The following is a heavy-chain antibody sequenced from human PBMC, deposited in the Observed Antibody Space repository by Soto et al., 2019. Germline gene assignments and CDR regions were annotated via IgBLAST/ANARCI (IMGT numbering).Heavy chain of an antibody. D-gene: IGHD2-21*01. CDR2: IIPIFGTA. J-gene: IGHJ6*02. V-gene: IGHV1-69*06. Sequence: GASVKVCCKASGGTFSSYAISWVRQAPGQGLEWMGGIIPIFGTANYAQKFQGRVTITADKSTSTAYMELSSLRSEDTAVYYCARDRGIVVVSEYYYYGMDVWGQGTTVTVSS. CDR3: ARDRGIVVVSEYYYYGMDV. CDR1: GGTFSSYA.